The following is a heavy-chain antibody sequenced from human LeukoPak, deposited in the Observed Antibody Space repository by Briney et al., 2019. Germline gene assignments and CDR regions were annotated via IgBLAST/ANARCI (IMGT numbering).Heavy chain of an antibody. D-gene: IGHD3-22*01. J-gene: IGHJ4*02. CDR1: GFTFSDYY. V-gene: IGHV3-11*04. CDR2: ISSSGTTK. Sequence: PGGSLRLSCAASGFTFSDYYMSWIRQAPGKGLEWVSYISSSGTTKYYADSLKGRFTISRDNAKNSLYLQMNSLRAEDTAVYYCARMLYDSSGYYYWGYWGQGTLVTVSS. CDR3: ARMLYDSSGYYYWGY.